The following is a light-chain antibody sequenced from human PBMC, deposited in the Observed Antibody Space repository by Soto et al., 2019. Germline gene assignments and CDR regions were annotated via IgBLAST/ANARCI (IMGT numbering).Light chain of an antibody. CDR1: QSISSW. V-gene: IGKV1-5*03. J-gene: IGKJ1*01. Sequence: DIQMTQSPSTLSASVGDRVIITCRASQSISSWLAWYQQKPGKAPNLLIYRASSLESGVTSRFSGSGSGTEFILTISSLQPDDFATYYCQQYNGYPWTFGQGTKVEIK. CDR3: QQYNGYPWT. CDR2: RAS.